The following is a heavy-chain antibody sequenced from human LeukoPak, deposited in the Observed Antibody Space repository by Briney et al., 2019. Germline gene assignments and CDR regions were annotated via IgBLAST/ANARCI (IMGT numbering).Heavy chain of an antibody. D-gene: IGHD1-26*01. V-gene: IGHV3-23*01. CDR2: ISSSGGSS. CDR3: AKRAASGNYFFDC. Sequence: GGSLRLSCAASGFTFSSYAMSWVRQAPGKELEWVSAISSSGGSSYYADSVKGRFTISRDNSKNTLYLQMNSLRAEDTALYYCAKRAASGNYFFDCWGQGTLVTVSS. CDR1: GFTFSSYA. J-gene: IGHJ4*02.